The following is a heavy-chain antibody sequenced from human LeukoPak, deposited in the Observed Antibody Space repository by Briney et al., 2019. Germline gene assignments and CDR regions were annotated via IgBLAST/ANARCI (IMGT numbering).Heavy chain of an antibody. Sequence: SETLSLTCTVSGGSISNRNYHWGWIRQPPGKGLEWIGSICSSGSAYYNPSLKSRVTISVDPSRNQISLNVTSVTAADTAVYYCARGRDYYGSPRVWFDPWGQGTLVTVSS. CDR1: GGSISNRNYH. CDR2: ICSSGSA. D-gene: IGHD3-10*01. V-gene: IGHV4-39*07. CDR3: ARGRDYYGSPRVWFDP. J-gene: IGHJ5*02.